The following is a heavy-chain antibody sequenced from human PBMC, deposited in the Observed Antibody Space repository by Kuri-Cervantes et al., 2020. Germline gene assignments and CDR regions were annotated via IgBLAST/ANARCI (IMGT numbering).Heavy chain of an antibody. CDR2: ISGSGGST. Sequence: GESLKISCAASGLTVSSIRMSWFRQAAGKGLEWVSAISGSGGSTYYADSVKGRFTISRDNSKNTLYLQMNSLGAEDTAVYYCAKDCGYDSSGYLCSWGQGTLVTVSS. D-gene: IGHD3-22*01. V-gene: IGHV3-23*01. CDR1: GLTVSSIR. J-gene: IGHJ4*02. CDR3: AKDCGYDSSGYLCS.